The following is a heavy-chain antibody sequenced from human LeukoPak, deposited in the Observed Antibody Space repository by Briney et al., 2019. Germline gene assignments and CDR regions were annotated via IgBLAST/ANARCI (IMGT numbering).Heavy chain of an antibody. D-gene: IGHD1-1*01. V-gene: IGHV1-2*02. CDR3: ARDQLSRGVWFDP. CDR1: GYTFTGYY. CDR2: INPNSGGT. J-gene: IGHJ5*02. Sequence: ASVKVSCKASGYTFTGYYMHWVRQAPEQGLEWMGWINPNSGGTNYAQKLQGRVTMTTDTSTSTAYMELRSLRSDDTAVYYCARDQLSRGVWFDPWGQGTLVTVSS.